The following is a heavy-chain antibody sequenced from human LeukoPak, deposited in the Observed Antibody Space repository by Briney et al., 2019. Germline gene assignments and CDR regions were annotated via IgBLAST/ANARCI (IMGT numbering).Heavy chain of an antibody. J-gene: IGHJ4*02. V-gene: IGHV3-33*06. CDR2: IWYDGSNK. D-gene: IGHD2-15*01. CDR3: AKDRGYCSGGSCYFGYYFDY. CDR1: GFTFSSYG. Sequence: PGGSLRLSCAASGFTFSSYGMHWVRQAPGKGLEWVAVIWYDGSNKYYADSVKGRFTISRDNSTSTLYLQMNSLRAEDTAVYYCAKDRGYCSGGSCYFGYYFDYWGQGTLVTVSS.